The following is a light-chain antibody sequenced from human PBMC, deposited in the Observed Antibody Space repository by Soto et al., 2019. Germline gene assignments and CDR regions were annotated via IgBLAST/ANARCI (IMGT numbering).Light chain of an antibody. V-gene: IGKV3-15*01. J-gene: IGKJ1*01. CDR3: QQYNIWPLT. Sequence: EVVMTQSPATLSVSPGERATLSCRASQSVSSNLAWYQQKPGQTPRLLIYDASTRATAIPARFSGSGSGTEFTLTISSLQSEDFAVYYCQQYNIWPLTFGQGTKVEIK. CDR1: QSVSSN. CDR2: DAS.